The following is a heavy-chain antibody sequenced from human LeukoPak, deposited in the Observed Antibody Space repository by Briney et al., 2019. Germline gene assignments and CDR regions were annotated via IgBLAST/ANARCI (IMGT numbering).Heavy chain of an antibody. D-gene: IGHD1-26*01. Sequence: GGSLKLSCAASGFTFSGSAIHWVRQSSGKGLEWVGQIDKKDKGYATATAYAASVKGRFTTSRDDSINTAYLQMKSLKTEDTALYYCTRDSGTYNWFDPWGQGTLVTVSS. CDR2: IDKKDKGYATAT. CDR3: TRDSGTYNWFDP. CDR1: GFTFSGSA. V-gene: IGHV3-73*01. J-gene: IGHJ5*02.